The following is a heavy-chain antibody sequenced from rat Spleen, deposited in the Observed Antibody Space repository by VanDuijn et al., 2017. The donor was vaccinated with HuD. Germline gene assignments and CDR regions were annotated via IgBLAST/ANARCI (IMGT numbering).Heavy chain of an antibody. CDR1: GFTFNNHW. CDR3: VTTYFGYGYFEY. Sequence: EVQLVESGGGLVQPGRSLKLSCVASGFTFNNHWMSWIRQAPGKGLEWVASISNSGGSIYYPDSVKGRFTFSRDNTRNTLYLQIDSLKSEDTATYCCVTTYFGYGYFEYWGQGVLVTVSS. CDR2: ISNSGGSI. V-gene: IGHV5-31*01. J-gene: IGHJ2*01. D-gene: IGHD1-9*01.